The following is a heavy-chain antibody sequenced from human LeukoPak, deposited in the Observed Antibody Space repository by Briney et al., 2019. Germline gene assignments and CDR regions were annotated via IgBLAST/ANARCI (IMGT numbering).Heavy chain of an antibody. V-gene: IGHV4-59*01. J-gene: IGHJ4*02. CDR2: IHYSGST. Sequence: PSETLSLTCTVSGGSIGSYYWNWIRQAPGKGLEGIGYIHYSGSTNHNSSLKSRVTISVDTSKNQYSLKLSSVTAADTAVYYCARDGVAGGFDYWGQGTLVTVSS. D-gene: IGHD6-19*01. CDR1: GGSIGSYY. CDR3: ARDGVAGGFDY.